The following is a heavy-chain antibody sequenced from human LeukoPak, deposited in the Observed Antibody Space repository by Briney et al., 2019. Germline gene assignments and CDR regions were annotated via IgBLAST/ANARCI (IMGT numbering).Heavy chain of an antibody. CDR2: IYYSGST. Sequence: SETLSLTCAVYGGSFSGYYWTWIRQPPGKGLEWIGYIYYSGSTNYNPSLKSRVAISLDTSKNQFSLKLSSVTAADTAIYYCARGRPDFWTNFYTYFFDSWGQGTLVTVS. D-gene: IGHD3/OR15-3a*01. V-gene: IGHV4-59*01. CDR3: ARGRPDFWTNFYTYFFDS. J-gene: IGHJ4*02. CDR1: GGSFSGYY.